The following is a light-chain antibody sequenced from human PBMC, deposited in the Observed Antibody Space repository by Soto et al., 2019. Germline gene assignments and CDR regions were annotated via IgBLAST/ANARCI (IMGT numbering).Light chain of an antibody. J-gene: IGKJ3*01. V-gene: IGKV4-1*01. Sequence: DIVMTQSPDSLAVSLGERATINCKSSQSVLYSSNNKNYLAWYQQKPGQPPKLLIYWASTRESGVPDLFSGSGSGIDFTLNSSGLQAEDVVVYYCPQYYSTPGFTFGPGTKVDIK. CDR1: QSVLYSSNNKNY. CDR2: WAS. CDR3: PQYYSTPGFT.